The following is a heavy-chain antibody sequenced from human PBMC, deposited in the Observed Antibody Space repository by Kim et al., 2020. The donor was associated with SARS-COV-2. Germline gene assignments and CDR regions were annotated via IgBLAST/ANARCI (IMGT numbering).Heavy chain of an antibody. CDR3: ARVVRESGSYYLNFDY. CDR2: IYYSGST. J-gene: IGHJ4*01. V-gene: IGHV4-59*01. CDR1: GGSISSYY. Sequence: SETLSLTCTVSGGSISSYYWSWIRQPPGKGLEWIGYIYYSGSTNYNPSLKSRVTISVDTSKNQFSLKLRSVTAADTAVYYCARVVRESGSYYLNFDYWG. D-gene: IGHD1-26*01.